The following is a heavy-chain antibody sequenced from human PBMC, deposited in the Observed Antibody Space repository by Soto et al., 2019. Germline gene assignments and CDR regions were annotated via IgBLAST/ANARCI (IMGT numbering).Heavy chain of an antibody. CDR2: INPNSGGT. D-gene: IGHD3-9*01. CDR1: GYTFTGYY. J-gene: IGHJ6*02. CDR3: AREAAYYDILTGYSNYYYGMDV. Sequence: ASLKVSCKASGYTFTGYYMHWVRQAPGQGLEWMGWINPNSGGTNYAQKFQGRVTMTRDTSISTAYMELSRLRSDDTAVYYCAREAAYYDILTGYSNYYYGMDVWGQGTTVTVSS. V-gene: IGHV1-2*02.